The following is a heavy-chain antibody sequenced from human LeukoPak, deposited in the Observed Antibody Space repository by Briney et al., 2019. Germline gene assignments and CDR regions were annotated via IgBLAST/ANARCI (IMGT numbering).Heavy chain of an antibody. V-gene: IGHV1-24*01. CDR2: FVPEDGET. CDR1: GDNLTELS. CDR3: ATLPRGHLFDS. Sequence: ASVKVSCKLSGDNLTELSMHWVRQSPGKGLEWMGGFVPEDGETIYAQKFQGRVTMTEDTSTDTAYMELSSLRSDDTAVYFCATLPRGHLFDSWGQGTLVTVSS. J-gene: IGHJ4*02. D-gene: IGHD3-10*01.